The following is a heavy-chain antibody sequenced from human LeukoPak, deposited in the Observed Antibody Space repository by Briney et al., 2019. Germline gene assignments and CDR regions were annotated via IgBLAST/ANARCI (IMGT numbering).Heavy chain of an antibody. V-gene: IGHV3-64D*06. CDR3: VKGPGPTVNYYFDF. CDR1: GFTFSTYA. J-gene: IGHJ4*02. CDR2: MSTNGGTT. D-gene: IGHD4-17*01. Sequence: GGSLRLSCSASGFTFSTYAMHWVRQAPGKGLEYVSAMSTNGGTTYYTESSRGRFAISRDNSKNTLYLQMSSLRADDTAVYYCVKGPGPTVNYYFDFWGQGTLVTVSS.